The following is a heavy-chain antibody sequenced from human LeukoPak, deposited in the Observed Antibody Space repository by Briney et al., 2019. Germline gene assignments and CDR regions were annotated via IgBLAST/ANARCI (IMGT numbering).Heavy chain of an antibody. D-gene: IGHD3-22*01. CDR1: DGSFSDNRW. J-gene: IGHJ4*02. Sequence: SETLSLTCAVSDGSFSDNRWWSWVRRPPGKGLEWIGEIHHSGITNYNPSLKSRVTISVDTSKNQFSLKLSSVTAADTAVYYCARGPYYYDSSGHDYWGQGTLVTVSS. CDR2: IHHSGIT. CDR3: ARGPYYYDSSGHDY. V-gene: IGHV4-4*02.